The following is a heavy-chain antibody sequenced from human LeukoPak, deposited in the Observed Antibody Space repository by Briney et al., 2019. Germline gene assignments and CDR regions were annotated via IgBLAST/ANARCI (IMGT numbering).Heavy chain of an antibody. CDR3: ARLVRPTRSHFRGGYYMDV. J-gene: IGHJ6*03. CDR1: GDSMNSSSFY. D-gene: IGHD3-10*01. Sequence: PSETLSLTCTVSGDSMNSSSFYWGWIRQPPGKGLEWIGTIYHGGSTDSYTGRTYYKSSLKSRVTISVDTSKNQFSLKLSSVTAADTAVYYCARLVRPTRSHFRGGYYMDVWGKGTTVTISS. CDR2: IYHGGST. V-gene: IGHV4-39*01.